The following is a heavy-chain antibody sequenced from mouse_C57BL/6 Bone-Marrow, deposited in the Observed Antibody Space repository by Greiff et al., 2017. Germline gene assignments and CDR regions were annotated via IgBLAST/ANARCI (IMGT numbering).Heavy chain of an antibody. Sequence: QVQLQQPGAELVRPGSSVKLSCKASGYTFTSYWMHWVKQRPIQGLEWIGNIDPSDSETHYNQKFKDKATLTVDKSSSTAYMQLSSLTSEDSAVSYCARGADQALYARDYWGQGTSVTVSS. D-gene: IGHD3-2*02. CDR3: ARGADQALYARDY. J-gene: IGHJ4*01. CDR2: IDPSDSET. CDR1: GYTFTSYW. V-gene: IGHV1-52*01.